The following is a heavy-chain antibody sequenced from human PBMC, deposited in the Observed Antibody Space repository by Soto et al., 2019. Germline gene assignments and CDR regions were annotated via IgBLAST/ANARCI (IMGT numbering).Heavy chain of an antibody. Sequence: GGSLRLSCAASGFTFSSYAMSWVRQAPGKGLEWVSAISGSGGSTYYADSVKGRFTISRDNSKNTLYLQMNSLRAEDTAVYYCAKDVTYYYDSSGYTDYWGQGTLVTVSS. CDR2: ISGSGGST. CDR1: GFTFSSYA. J-gene: IGHJ4*02. CDR3: AKDVTYYYDSSGYTDY. V-gene: IGHV3-23*01. D-gene: IGHD3-22*01.